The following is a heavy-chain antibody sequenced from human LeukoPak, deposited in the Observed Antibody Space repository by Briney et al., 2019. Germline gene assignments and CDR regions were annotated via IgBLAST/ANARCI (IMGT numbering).Heavy chain of an antibody. D-gene: IGHD3-9*01. V-gene: IGHV1-2*02. Sequence: ASVKVSCKASGYTFTGYYMHWVRQAPGQGLEWMGWINPNSGGTNCAQKFQGRVTMTRDTSISTAYMELSRLRSDDTAVYYCARYYDILTGFDPWGQGTLVTVSS. CDR1: GYTFTGYY. CDR2: INPNSGGT. J-gene: IGHJ5*02. CDR3: ARYYDILTGFDP.